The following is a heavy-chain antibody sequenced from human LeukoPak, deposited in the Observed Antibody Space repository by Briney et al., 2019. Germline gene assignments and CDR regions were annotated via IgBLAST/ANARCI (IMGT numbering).Heavy chain of an antibody. CDR1: GFTFSSYW. J-gene: IGHJ3*02. CDR2: IKQDGSEK. Sequence: GGSLRLSCAASGFTFSSYWMSWVRQAPGKGLEWVANIKQDGSEKYYVDSVKGRFTISRDNAKNSLYLQMNSLRAEDTAVYYCARDEMAARPDNDAFDIWGQGTMVTVSS. CDR3: ARDEMAARPDNDAFDI. D-gene: IGHD6-6*01. V-gene: IGHV3-7*01.